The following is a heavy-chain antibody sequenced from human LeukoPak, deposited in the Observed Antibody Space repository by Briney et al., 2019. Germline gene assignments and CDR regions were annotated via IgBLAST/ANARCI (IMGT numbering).Heavy chain of an antibody. CDR3: ARDRIAYYDKGGFHP. CDR2: ISTGSSYI. CDR1: GFTFSTYT. J-gene: IGHJ5*02. D-gene: IGHD3-22*01. Sequence: PGGSLRLSCAASGFTFSTYTMNWVRQAPGKGLEWVSSISTGSSYIYYADSVRGRFTISRDNAKNSLYLQMNNLRAADTAVYYCARDRIAYYDKGGFHPWGQGTLVTVSS. V-gene: IGHV3-21*01.